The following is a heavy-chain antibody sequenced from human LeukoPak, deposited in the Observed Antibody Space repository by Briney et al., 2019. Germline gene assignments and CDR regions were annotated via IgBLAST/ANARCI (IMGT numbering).Heavy chain of an antibody. CDR2: MNPNSGNT. CDR1: GYTFTSYD. Sequence: ASVKVSCKASGYTFTSYDINWVRQATGQGLEWMGWMNPNSGNTGYAQKFQGRVTITRNTSISTAYMELSSLRSEDTAVYYCARAPKVGASNYYYMDVWGKGTTVTVSS. J-gene: IGHJ6*03. V-gene: IGHV1-8*03. D-gene: IGHD1-26*01. CDR3: ARAPKVGASNYYYMDV.